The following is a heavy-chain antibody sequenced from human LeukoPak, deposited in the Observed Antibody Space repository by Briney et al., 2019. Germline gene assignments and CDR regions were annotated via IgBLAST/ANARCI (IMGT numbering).Heavy chain of an antibody. V-gene: IGHV4-39*07. CDR3: ARWGDTWYYFDY. J-gene: IGHJ4*02. Sequence: SETLSLTCTVSGGSISSSSYYWGWIRQPPGKGLEWIGSIYYSGSTYYNPSLKSRATISIDTSKNQFSLKLSSVTAADTAIYYCARWGDTWYYFDYWGQGTLVTVSS. CDR2: IYYSGST. CDR1: GGSISSSSYY. D-gene: IGHD3-16*01.